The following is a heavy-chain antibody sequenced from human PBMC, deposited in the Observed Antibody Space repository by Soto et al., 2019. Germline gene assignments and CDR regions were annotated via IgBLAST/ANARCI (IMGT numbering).Heavy chain of an antibody. V-gene: IGHV4-31*03. CDR3: ARETASMSYGDYAYSTYYYYGMDV. D-gene: IGHD4-17*01. CDR1: GGSISSGGYY. CDR2: IYYSGST. Sequence: SETLSLTCTVSGGSISSGGYYWSWIRQHPGKGLEWIGYIYYSGSTYYNPSLKSRVTISIDTSKNQFSLKLSSVTAADTAVYYCARETASMSYGDYAYSTYYYYGMDVWGQGTTVTVSS. J-gene: IGHJ6*02.